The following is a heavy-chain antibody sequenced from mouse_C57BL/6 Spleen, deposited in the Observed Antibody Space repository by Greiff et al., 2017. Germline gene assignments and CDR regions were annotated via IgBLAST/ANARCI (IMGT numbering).Heavy chain of an antibody. CDR2: IDPSDSET. CDR3: ARETTVVASYWYLMS. Sequence: QVQLQQPGAELVRPGSSVKLSCKASGYTFTSYWMHWVKQRPIQGLEWIGNIDPSDSETHYNQKFKDKATLTVDKSSSTAYMQLSSLTSEDSAVYYCARETTVVASYWYLMSGAQGPRSPSPQ. V-gene: IGHV1-52*01. J-gene: IGHJ1*03. CDR1: GYTFTSYW. D-gene: IGHD1-1*01.